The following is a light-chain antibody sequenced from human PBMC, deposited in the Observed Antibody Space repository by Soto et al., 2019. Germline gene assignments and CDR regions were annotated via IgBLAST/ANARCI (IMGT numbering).Light chain of an antibody. CDR1: QGISSW. J-gene: IGKJ5*01. CDR3: QQANSFPIT. CDR2: AAS. V-gene: IGKV1-12*01. Sequence: DIPMTQSPSSVSASVGDRVTITCRASQGISSWLAWYQKKPGKAPNLLIYAASSLQSGVPSRFSGSESGTDFTLTISRLQPEDCAIYFCQQANSFPITFGQGTRLEIK.